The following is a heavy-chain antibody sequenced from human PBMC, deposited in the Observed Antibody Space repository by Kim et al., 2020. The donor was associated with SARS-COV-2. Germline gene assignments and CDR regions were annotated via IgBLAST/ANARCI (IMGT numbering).Heavy chain of an antibody. Sequence: GGSLRLSCAASGFAVYRFAMNWVRQAPGKGLEWISAITNNNAKTYYQDSVKGRFTISRDESKNIVYLHMSSLRVEDTAVYYCAKDHPRPGWPTFGDWGQG. CDR1: GFAVYRFA. J-gene: IGHJ4*02. D-gene: IGHD6-19*01. CDR3: AKDHPRPGWPTFGD. CDR2: ITNNNAKT. V-gene: IGHV3-23*01.